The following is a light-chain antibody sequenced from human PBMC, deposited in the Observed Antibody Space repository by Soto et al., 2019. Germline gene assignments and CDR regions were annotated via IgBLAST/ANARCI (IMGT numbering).Light chain of an antibody. Sequence: QSALTQPASVSGSPGQSITISCTGTSSDVRSYNLVSWYQQHPGKAPKLMIYEGNKRPSGVSNRFPGSKSANTASLTISGLQTEDEADYYCCSYAGTNTFVFGTGTKLTVL. CDR1: SSDVRSYNL. CDR2: EGN. V-gene: IGLV2-23*01. CDR3: CSYAGTNTFV. J-gene: IGLJ1*01.